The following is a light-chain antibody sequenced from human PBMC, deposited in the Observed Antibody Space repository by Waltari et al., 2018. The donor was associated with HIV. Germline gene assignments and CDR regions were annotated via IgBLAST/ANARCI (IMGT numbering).Light chain of an antibody. V-gene: IGLV1-51*01. Sequence: QSILTQPPSVSAAPGQKVSFSCSGGNPNVENNYVSWYQQVPGKAPRLLIYDNEKRPSGIPDRFSASKAGMSATLDITGLQIVDEADYYCGTWDSSLNLYVFGPGTTVAVL. CDR1: NPNVENNY. CDR3: GTWDSSLNLYV. J-gene: IGLJ1*01. CDR2: DNE.